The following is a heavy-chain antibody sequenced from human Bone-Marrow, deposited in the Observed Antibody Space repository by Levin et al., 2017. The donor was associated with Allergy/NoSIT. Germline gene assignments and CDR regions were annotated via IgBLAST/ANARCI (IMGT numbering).Heavy chain of an antibody. Sequence: SQTLSLTCTVSGVSITSGSYYWSWIRQPAGKGLEWIGYSYTSGNITYNPSLKSRVTISLDTSKNQFSLKLRSVTAADTAVYYCARVLQYSYYYPDVWGKGTMVTVSS. CDR3: ARVLQYSYYYPDV. CDR1: GVSITSGSYY. V-gene: IGHV4-61*09. J-gene: IGHJ6*03. CDR2: SYTSGNI. D-gene: IGHD2-21*01.